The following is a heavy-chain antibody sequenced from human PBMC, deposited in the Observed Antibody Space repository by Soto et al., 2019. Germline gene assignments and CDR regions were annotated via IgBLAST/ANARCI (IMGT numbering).Heavy chain of an antibody. Sequence: SETLSLTCTVSGGSISSGDYYWSWIRQPPGKGLEWIGYIYYSGSTYYNPSLKSRVTISVDTSKNQFSLKLSSVTAADTAVYYRDPDLPRGGYYGMDVWGQGTTVTVSS. CDR1: GGSISSGDYY. CDR2: IYYSGST. J-gene: IGHJ6*02. V-gene: IGHV4-30-4*01. D-gene: IGHD2-15*01. CDR3: DPDLPRGGYYGMDV.